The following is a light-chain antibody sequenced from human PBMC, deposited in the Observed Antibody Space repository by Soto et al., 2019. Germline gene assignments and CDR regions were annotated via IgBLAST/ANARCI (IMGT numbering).Light chain of an antibody. Sequence: QSVLTQPPSASGSPGQSVTISCTGTSSDVGGYDYVSWYQQRPGKAPKLLIHEVTKRPSGVPDRFSGYKSRNTASLTVSWLQAEDEAEYDRCSYAGRTLYVFGTGTKVTVL. CDR3: CSYAGRTLYV. V-gene: IGLV2-8*01. J-gene: IGLJ1*01. CDR1: SSDVGGYDY. CDR2: EVT.